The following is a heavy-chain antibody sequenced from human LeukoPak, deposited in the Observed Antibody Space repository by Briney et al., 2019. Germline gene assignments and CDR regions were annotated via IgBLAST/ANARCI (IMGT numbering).Heavy chain of an antibody. Sequence: GSLRLSCAASGFTFSSYWMTWVRQAPGKGLEWVANIKQDGSEDYYVDSVKGRFTISRDNARNSLDLQMNSLRAEDTAVYYCVRALYDFWNGHYGMDVWGQGTTVAVSS. CDR2: IKQDGSED. D-gene: IGHD3-3*01. CDR3: VRALYDFWNGHYGMDV. CDR1: GFTFSSYW. V-gene: IGHV3-7*05. J-gene: IGHJ6*02.